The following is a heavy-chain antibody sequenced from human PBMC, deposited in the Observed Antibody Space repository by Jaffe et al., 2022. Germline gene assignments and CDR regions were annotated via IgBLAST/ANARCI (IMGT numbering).Heavy chain of an antibody. CDR1: GYSISRGPF. Sequence: QVQLQESGPGLVKPSETLSLICAVSGYSISRGPFWGWIRQPPVKGLEWIGTIYHSGSTYYNPSLKSRVTISVDTSKNQFSLKLSSVTAADTAVYYCARAASGSGYYPDAFDIWGQGTMVTVSS. J-gene: IGHJ3*02. D-gene: IGHD3-22*01. CDR3: ARAASGSGYYPDAFDI. CDR2: IYHSGST. V-gene: IGHV4-38-2*01.